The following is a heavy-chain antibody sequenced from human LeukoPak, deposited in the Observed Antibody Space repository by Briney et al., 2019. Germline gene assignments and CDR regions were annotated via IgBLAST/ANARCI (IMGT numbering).Heavy chain of an antibody. Sequence: GGSLRLSCAASGFTVSSNYMSWVRQAPGKGLEWVSVIYSGGSTNYADSVKGRFTISRDNSKNTLYLQMNSLRAEDTAVDYCASYSGSWGHYYYGMDVWGEGTTVSVS. V-gene: IGHV3-53*01. D-gene: IGHD6-13*01. CDR2: IYSGGST. J-gene: IGHJ6*02. CDR1: GFTVSSNY. CDR3: ASYSGSWGHYYYGMDV.